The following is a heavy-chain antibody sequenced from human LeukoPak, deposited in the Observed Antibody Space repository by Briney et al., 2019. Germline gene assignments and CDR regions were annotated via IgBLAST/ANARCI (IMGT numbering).Heavy chain of an antibody. CDR3: AKAVSYLDAFDF. CDR1: GFTFSSYS. D-gene: IGHD3-10*01. V-gene: IGHV3-23*01. CDR2: IGGSGVST. Sequence: GGSLRLSCAASGFTFSSYSMSWVRQTPGKGLEWVSAIGGSGVSTHYADSVNGRFTISRDNSKNTLYLQMDSLRAEDTAVYYCAKAVSYLDAFDFWGHGTMVTVSS. J-gene: IGHJ3*01.